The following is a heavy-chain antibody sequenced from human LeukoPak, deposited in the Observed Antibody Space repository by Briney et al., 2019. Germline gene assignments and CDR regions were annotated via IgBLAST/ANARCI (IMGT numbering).Heavy chain of an antibody. CDR3: AWYGVTHGLDV. D-gene: IGHD3-10*01. CDR1: GFSLSNYW. Sequence: GGSLRLSCAASGFSLSNYWMSWVRQAPGKGLEWVANINQDGSDKYYVDSVMGRITISKGNAKNSVYLQMNSLRPEDTAIYYCAWYGVTHGLDVWGQGTTVTVPS. J-gene: IGHJ6*02. CDR2: INQDGSDK. V-gene: IGHV3-7*01.